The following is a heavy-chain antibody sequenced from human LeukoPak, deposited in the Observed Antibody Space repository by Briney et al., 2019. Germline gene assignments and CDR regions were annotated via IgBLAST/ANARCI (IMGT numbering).Heavy chain of an antibody. J-gene: IGHJ6*04. D-gene: IGHD3-10*02. CDR2: ISSSGSTI. Sequence: GGSLRLSCAASGLTFSSYEMNWVRQAPGKGLEWVSYISSSGSTIYYADSVKGRFTISRDNAKNSLYLQMNSLRAEDTAVYYCAELGITMIGGGWGKGTTVTISS. CDR1: GLTFSSYE. CDR3: AELGITMIGGG. V-gene: IGHV3-48*03.